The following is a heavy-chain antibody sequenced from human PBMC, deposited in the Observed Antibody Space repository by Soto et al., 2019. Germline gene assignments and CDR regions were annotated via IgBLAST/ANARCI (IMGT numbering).Heavy chain of an antibody. CDR3: ASNYLYYYGSGNTNYYGMDV. V-gene: IGHV4-30-2*01. D-gene: IGHD3-10*01. CDR2: IYHSGST. J-gene: IGHJ6*02. Sequence: PSETLSLTCAVSGGSISSGGYSWSWIRQPPGKGLEWIGYIYHSGSTYYNPSLKSRVTISVDRSKNQFSLKLSSVTAADTAVYYCASNYLYYYGSGNTNYYGMDVWGQGTTVTVSS. CDR1: GGSISSGGYS.